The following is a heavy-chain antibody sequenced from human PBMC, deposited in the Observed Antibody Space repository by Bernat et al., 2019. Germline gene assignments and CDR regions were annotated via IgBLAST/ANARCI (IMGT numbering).Heavy chain of an antibody. CDR3: ARAKVSRGWTLFDY. CDR1: GGSFSGYY. V-gene: IGHV4-34*01. CDR2: INHSGST. D-gene: IGHD6-19*01. J-gene: IGHJ4*02. Sequence: QVQLQQWGAGLLKPSETLSLTCAVYGGSFSGYYWSWIRQPPGKGLEWIGEINHSGSTNYNPSLKSRVTISVDTSKNQFSLKLGSVTAADTAVYYCARAKVSRGWTLFDYWGQGTLVTVSS.